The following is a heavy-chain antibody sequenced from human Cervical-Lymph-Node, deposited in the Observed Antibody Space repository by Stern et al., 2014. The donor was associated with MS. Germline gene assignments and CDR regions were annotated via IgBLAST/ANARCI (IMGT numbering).Heavy chain of an antibody. D-gene: IGHD1-26*01. CDR3: ARPRGREAASALDY. Sequence: VQLVESGAEVKKPGSSVRVSCKASGGTFNTYTVYWVRQAPGQGLEWMGKIIPMLDLPVYAQRVQGRVTITLDKSTSTAYIDLNSLTSEDTAVYYCARPRGREAASALDYWGQGTLVTVSS. CDR2: IIPMLDLP. J-gene: IGHJ4*02. V-gene: IGHV1-69*09. CDR1: GGTFNTYT.